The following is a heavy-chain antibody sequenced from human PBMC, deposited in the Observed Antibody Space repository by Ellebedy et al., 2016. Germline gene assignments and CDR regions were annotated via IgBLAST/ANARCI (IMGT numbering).Heavy chain of an antibody. CDR1: GLNFNTFF. D-gene: IGHD4-17*01. J-gene: IGHJ4*02. CDR3: AKDRDDAGDFVFDS. V-gene: IGHV3-23*01. CDR2: ISAGSDIT. Sequence: GESLKISXTASGLNFNTFFMSWVRQAPGKGLEWVSTISAGSDITRLADSVKGRFTISRDSSKNSVYLRMNNLRVEDTAVYYCAKDRDDAGDFVFDSWGQGTLVTVSS.